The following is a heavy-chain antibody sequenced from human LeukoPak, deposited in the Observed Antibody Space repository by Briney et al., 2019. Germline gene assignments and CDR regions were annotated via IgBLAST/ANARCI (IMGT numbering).Heavy chain of an antibody. CDR3: ARDFYYYIDV. CDR2: IKQDGSEK. CDR1: GFTFSGYW. V-gene: IGHV3-7*01. J-gene: IGHJ6*03. Sequence: GGSLRLSCTASGFTFSGYWMTWVRQAPGKGQGWVANIKQDGSEKHYVDSVRGRFTISRENAKNSLYLQMNSLRAEDTAVYYCARDFYYYIDVWGKGTTVAVSS.